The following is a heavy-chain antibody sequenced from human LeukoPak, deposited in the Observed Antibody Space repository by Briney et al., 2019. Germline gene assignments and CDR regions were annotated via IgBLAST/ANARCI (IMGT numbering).Heavy chain of an antibody. CDR3: ARGRGEGRGISMVRGVRAPSYNWFDP. Sequence: GSLRLSCAASGFTFSSYEMNWVRQAPGKGLEWIGSIYYSGSTYYNPSLKSRVTISVDTSKNQFSLKLSSVTAADTAVYYCARGRGEGRGISMVRGVRAPSYNWFDPWGHGTLVTVSS. CDR1: GFTFSSYE. CDR2: IYYSGST. J-gene: IGHJ5*02. V-gene: IGHV4-39*07. D-gene: IGHD3-10*01.